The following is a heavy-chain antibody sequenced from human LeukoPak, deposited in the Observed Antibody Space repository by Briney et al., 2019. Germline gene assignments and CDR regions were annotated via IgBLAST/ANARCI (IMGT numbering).Heavy chain of an antibody. D-gene: IGHD6-6*01. CDR1: GFTFSNYG. V-gene: IGHV3-48*01. J-gene: IGHJ4*02. CDR2: ISSSSSSI. Sequence: GGSLRLSCAASGFTFSNYGMDWVRQAPGKGLEWISYISSSSSSIYYADSVKGRFTIYRDNAKNSVFLQMNSLRAEDTAVYYCARGGAARPDYWGQGTLVTVSS. CDR3: ARGGAARPDY.